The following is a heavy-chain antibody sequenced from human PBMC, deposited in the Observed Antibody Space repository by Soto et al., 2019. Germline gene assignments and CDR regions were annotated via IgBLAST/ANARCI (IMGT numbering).Heavy chain of an antibody. CDR2: ISTYNGNT. D-gene: IGHD3-10*01. V-gene: IGHV1-18*01. J-gene: IGHJ4*02. Sequence: QVQLVQSGAEVKKPGASVKVSCKASGYTFTSYDISWVRQAPGQGLEWMGWISTYNGNTNYAQKFQGRVTMTTDTPTSTAYTELRSLRSDETAVYYCASGGQPMDYWDQGTLVTVSS. CDR1: GYTFTSYD. CDR3: ASGGQPMDY.